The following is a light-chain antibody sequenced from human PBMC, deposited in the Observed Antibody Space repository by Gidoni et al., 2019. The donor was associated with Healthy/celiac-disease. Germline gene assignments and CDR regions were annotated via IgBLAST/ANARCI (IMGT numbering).Light chain of an antibody. Sequence: DIQLTQSLPTLPASVGDRVTITCRASQSISSFLAWYQQKPGKAPKLLIYKASSLESGVPSRFSGSGSGTEFTLTISSLQPDDFATYYCQQYNSYWLTFGGGTKVEIK. V-gene: IGKV1-5*03. CDR2: KAS. CDR3: QQYNSYWLT. J-gene: IGKJ4*02. CDR1: QSISSF.